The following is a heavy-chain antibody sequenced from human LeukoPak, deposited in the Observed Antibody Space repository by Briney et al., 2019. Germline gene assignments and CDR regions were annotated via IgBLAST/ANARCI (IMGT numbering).Heavy chain of an antibody. J-gene: IGHJ5*02. D-gene: IGHD2-15*01. V-gene: IGHV3-30*03. Sequence: GRSLRLSCAASGFTFSSYGMHCVRQAPGKGLEWVAVISYDGSNKYYADSVKGRFTISRDNSKNTLYLQMNSLRAEDTAVYYCATGLLLDPWGQGTLVTVSS. CDR2: ISYDGSNK. CDR3: ATGLLLDP. CDR1: GFTFSSYG.